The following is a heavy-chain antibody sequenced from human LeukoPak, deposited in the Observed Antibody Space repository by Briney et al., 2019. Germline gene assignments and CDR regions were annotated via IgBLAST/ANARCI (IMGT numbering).Heavy chain of an antibody. CDR1: GFTFDEYG. D-gene: IGHD1-26*01. CDR3: ARDSFSGSSLDY. CDR2: INWDGSST. J-gene: IGHJ4*02. V-gene: IGHV3-20*04. Sequence: GALLLSCAASGFTFDEYGMSWVRQAPGKGLEWVSSINWDGSSTAYADSVQGRFTISRDNAKNSLHLQMKSLRAEDTALYYCARDSFSGSSLDYWGQGTLVTVSS.